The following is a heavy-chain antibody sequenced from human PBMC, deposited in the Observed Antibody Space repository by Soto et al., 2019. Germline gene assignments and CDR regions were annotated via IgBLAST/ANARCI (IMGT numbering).Heavy chain of an antibody. CDR2: IYWDDDK. D-gene: IGHD3-22*01. Sequence: QITLKESGPTLVKPTQTLTLTCTFSGFSLSTSGVGVGWIRQPPGKALEWLALIYWDDDKRYSPSLKSRLTITKVTSKNQVVLTMTNMDPVDTATYYFAHGIVVLSVSLWYYITSGYPNSFHIWGQGTMVTVSS. CDR3: AHGIVVLSVSLWYYITSGYPNSFHI. V-gene: IGHV2-5*02. J-gene: IGHJ3*02. CDR1: GFSLSTSGVG.